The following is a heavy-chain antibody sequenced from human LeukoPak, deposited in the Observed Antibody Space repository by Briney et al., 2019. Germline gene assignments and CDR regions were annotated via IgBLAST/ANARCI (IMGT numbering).Heavy chain of an antibody. CDR1: GFTFSSCG. D-gene: IGHD1-1*01. V-gene: IGHV3-33*01. CDR2: IWYDGSNK. J-gene: IGHJ4*02. Sequence: GGSLRLSCAASGFTFSSCGMHWVRQAPGKGLEWVAVIWYDGSNKYYADSVKGRFTISRDNSKNTLYLQMNSLRAEDTAVYYCARDFSGTVYYFDYWGQGTLVTVSS. CDR3: ARDFSGTVYYFDY.